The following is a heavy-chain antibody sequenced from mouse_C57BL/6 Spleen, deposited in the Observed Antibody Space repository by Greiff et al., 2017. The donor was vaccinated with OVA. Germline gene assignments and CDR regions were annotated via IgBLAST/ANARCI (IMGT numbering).Heavy chain of an antibody. Sequence: QVTLKESGPGILQPSQTLSLTCSFSGFSLSTFGMGVGWIRQPSGKGLEWLAHIWWDDDKYYNPALKSRLTISKDTSKNQVFLKIANVDTADTATYYCARMGHYYYGSRGYFDVWGTGTTVTVSS. CDR2: IWWDDDK. CDR1: GFSLSTFGMG. D-gene: IGHD1-1*01. CDR3: ARMGHYYYGSRGYFDV. J-gene: IGHJ1*03. V-gene: IGHV8-8*01.